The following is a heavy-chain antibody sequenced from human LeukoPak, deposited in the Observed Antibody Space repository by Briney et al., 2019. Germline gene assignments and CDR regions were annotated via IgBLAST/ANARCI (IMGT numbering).Heavy chain of an antibody. V-gene: IGHV4-59*13. CDR3: ARGGPSSSGYSADAFDI. J-gene: IGHJ3*02. Sequence: SETLSLTCTVSGDSISSYYWSWLRQPPGKGLQWIGYVHYSGGTNYNPSLKSRATISVDTSDNQCSLKLNSVTAADTAVYYCARGGPSSSGYSADAFDIWGQGTMVTVSS. D-gene: IGHD3-22*01. CDR2: VHYSGGT. CDR1: GDSISSYY.